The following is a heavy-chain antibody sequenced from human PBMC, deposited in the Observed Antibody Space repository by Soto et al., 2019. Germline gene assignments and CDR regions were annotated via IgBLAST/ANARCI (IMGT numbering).Heavy chain of an antibody. CDR2: ISYDGSNK. J-gene: IGHJ4*02. CDR3: AKAPYSGYEIDY. Sequence: QVQLVESGGGVVQPGRSLRLSCAASGFTFSSYGMHWVRQAPGKGLEWVAVISYDGSNKYYADSVKGRFTISRDNSKNTLYLQMNSLRAEDTAVYYCAKAPYSGYEIDYWGKGTLVTVSS. CDR1: GFTFSSYG. V-gene: IGHV3-30*18. D-gene: IGHD5-12*01.